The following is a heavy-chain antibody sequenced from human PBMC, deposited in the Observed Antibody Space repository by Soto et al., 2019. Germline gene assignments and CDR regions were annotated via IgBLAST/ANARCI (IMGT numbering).Heavy chain of an antibody. Sequence: EVQLLESGGGLVQPGGSLRLSCAASGFTFSSYAMSWVRQAPGKGLQWVSAISGSGGGTYYADSVKGRFTISRDNSKNTLYLEMNSLRAEDTAVYYCAKDKDLLVLPTAMWDYWGQGTLVTVSS. J-gene: IGHJ4*02. CDR2: ISGSGGGT. D-gene: IGHD2-2*01. CDR3: AKDKDLLVLPTAMWDY. V-gene: IGHV3-23*01. CDR1: GFTFSSYA.